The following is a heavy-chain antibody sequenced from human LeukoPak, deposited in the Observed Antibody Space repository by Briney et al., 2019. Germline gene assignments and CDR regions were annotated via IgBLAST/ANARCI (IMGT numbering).Heavy chain of an antibody. Sequence: PSETLSLTCTVSGGSISSYYWSWIRQPPGGGLEWIGYIYYSGTTNYNPSLKSRVTISVDTSKNQFSLKLSSVTAADTAVYYCARLGYDGSGFHDYWGQGTLVTVSS. D-gene: IGHD3-22*01. CDR2: IYYSGTT. J-gene: IGHJ4*02. CDR3: ARLGYDGSGFHDY. CDR1: GGSISSYY. V-gene: IGHV4-59*01.